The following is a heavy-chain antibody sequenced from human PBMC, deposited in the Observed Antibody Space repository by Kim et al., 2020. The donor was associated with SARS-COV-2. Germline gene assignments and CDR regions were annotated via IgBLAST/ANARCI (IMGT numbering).Heavy chain of an antibody. Sequence: GSLRLSCAVYGGSFSGYYWSWIRQPPGKGLEWIGEINHSGSTNYNPSLKSRVTISVDTSKNQFSLKLSSVTAADTAVYYCARGPDIVVVPAAPPFDYWG. J-gene: IGHJ4*01. D-gene: IGHD2-2*01. CDR3: ARGPDIVVVPAAPPFDY. CDR1: GGSFSGYY. V-gene: IGHV4-34*01. CDR2: INHSGST.